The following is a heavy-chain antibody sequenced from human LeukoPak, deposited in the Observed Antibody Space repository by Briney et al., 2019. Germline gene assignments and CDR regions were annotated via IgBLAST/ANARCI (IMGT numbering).Heavy chain of an antibody. D-gene: IGHD6-19*01. CDR1: GFTFSDYY. V-gene: IGHV3-11*03. CDR2: ISSSSSYT. Sequence: GGSLRLSCAASGFTFSDYYMSWIRQAPGKGLEWVSYISSSSSYTNYADSVKGRFTISRDNAKNSLYLQMNSLRAEDTAVYYCARLAGDEGAPIAFDIWGQGTMVTVSS. CDR3: ARLAGDEGAPIAFDI. J-gene: IGHJ3*02.